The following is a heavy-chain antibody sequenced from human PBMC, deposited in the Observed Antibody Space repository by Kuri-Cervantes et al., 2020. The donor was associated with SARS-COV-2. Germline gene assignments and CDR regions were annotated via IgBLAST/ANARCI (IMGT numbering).Heavy chain of an antibody. Sequence: ESLKISCTVPGGSISSSSYYWGLIRQPPGKGLEWIGSIYYSGSTYYNPSLKSRVTIFVDTSKNQFSLKLSSVTAADTAVYYCASDHIAVAGTGDYWGQGTLVTVSS. CDR2: IYYSGST. CDR1: GGSISSSSYY. J-gene: IGHJ4*02. V-gene: IGHV4-39*01. D-gene: IGHD6-19*01. CDR3: ASDHIAVAGTGDY.